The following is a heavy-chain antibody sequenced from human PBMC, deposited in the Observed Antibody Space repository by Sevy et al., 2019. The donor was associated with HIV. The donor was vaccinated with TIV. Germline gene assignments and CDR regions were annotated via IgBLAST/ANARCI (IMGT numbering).Heavy chain of an antibody. D-gene: IGHD2-2*01. CDR3: TTDPTQIDSPIPHIVVVPAAMRNWFDP. CDR1: GFTFSNAW. Sequence: GGSLRLSCAASGFTFSNAWMSWVRQAPGKGLEWVGRIKSKTDGGTTDYAAPVKGRFTISRDDSKNTLYLQMNSLKTEDTAVYYCTTDPTQIDSPIPHIVVVPAAMRNWFDPWGQGTLVIVSS. CDR2: IKSKTDGGTT. V-gene: IGHV3-15*01. J-gene: IGHJ5*02.